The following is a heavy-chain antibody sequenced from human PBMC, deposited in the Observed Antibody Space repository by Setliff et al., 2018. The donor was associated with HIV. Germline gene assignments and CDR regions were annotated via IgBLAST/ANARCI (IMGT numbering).Heavy chain of an antibody. Sequence: PGGSLRLSCEASGFTFSTYSMNWVRQAPGKGLEWVSSISSSSRSKYYADSVKGRFTISRDNAKNSLYLQMNSLTAEDTAVYYCATRFSNSWAFDYWGQGTLVTVPS. V-gene: IGHV3-21*01. D-gene: IGHD2-2*01. J-gene: IGHJ4*02. CDR3: ATRFSNSWAFDY. CDR2: ISSSSRSK. CDR1: GFTFSTYS.